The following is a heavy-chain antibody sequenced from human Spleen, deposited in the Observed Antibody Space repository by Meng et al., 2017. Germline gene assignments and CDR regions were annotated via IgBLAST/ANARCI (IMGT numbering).Heavy chain of an antibody. CDR3: AKHTVVKAFDY. V-gene: IGHV3-48*04. J-gene: IGHJ4*02. CDR1: GFTFSSYA. Sequence: GGSLRLSCAASGFTFSSYAMSWVRRAPGKGLEWVSHITRSGSPIYYADSVKGRFTISRDNAKNSLYLQMNSLRAGDTAVYYCAKHTVVKAFDYWGQGTLVTVSS. CDR2: ITRSGSPI. D-gene: IGHD4-23*01.